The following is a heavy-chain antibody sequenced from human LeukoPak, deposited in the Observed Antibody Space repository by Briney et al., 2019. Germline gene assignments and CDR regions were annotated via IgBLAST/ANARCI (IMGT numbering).Heavy chain of an antibody. V-gene: IGHV1-18*01. Sequence: GASVKVSCKASGYTFTSYGISWVRQAPGQGLEWVGWISAYNGNTNYAQKFQGRVTITADESTSTAYMELSSLRSEDTAVYYCARDLSGGAFDIWGQGTMVTVSS. CDR3: ARDLSGGAFDI. D-gene: IGHD3-10*02. CDR1: GYTFTSYG. J-gene: IGHJ3*02. CDR2: ISAYNGNT.